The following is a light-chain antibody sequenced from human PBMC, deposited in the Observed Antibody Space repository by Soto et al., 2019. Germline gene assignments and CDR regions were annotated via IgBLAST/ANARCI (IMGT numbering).Light chain of an antibody. CDR3: QAWDTTSDQGV. J-gene: IGLJ1*01. CDR2: DDS. V-gene: IGLV3-21*02. Sequence: SYELTQPPSVSVAPGQTATVTCGGNNVGSKSVHWYQQKPGQAPVLVVYDDSDRPSGIPERFSGSNSGNTATLTISRVEAGDEADYYCQAWDTTSDQGVFGTGTKLTVL. CDR1: NVGSKS.